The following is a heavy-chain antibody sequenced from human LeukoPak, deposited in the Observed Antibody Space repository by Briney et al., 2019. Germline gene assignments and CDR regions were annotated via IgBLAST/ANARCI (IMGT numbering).Heavy chain of an antibody. Sequence: SQTLSLTCTVSGGSISSGGYYWSWIRQHPGKGLEWIGYIYYSGSTYYNPSLKSRVTISVDTSKNQFSLKLSSVTAADTAVYYCARDGGDSIAAAGTYVFDYWGQGTLVTVSS. D-gene: IGHD6-13*01. V-gene: IGHV4-31*03. CDR3: ARDGGDSIAAAGTYVFDY. CDR1: GGSISSGGYY. J-gene: IGHJ4*02. CDR2: IYYSGST.